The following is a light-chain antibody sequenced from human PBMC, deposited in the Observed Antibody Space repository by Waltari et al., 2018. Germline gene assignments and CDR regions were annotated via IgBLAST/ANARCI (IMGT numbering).Light chain of an antibody. V-gene: IGKV1-5*03. J-gene: IGKJ4*01. CDR3: QQYHSYPVT. CDR2: RTS. Sequence: DIQMTQSPSTLSASVGDRVTNTCRASQDITTSLAWYQQKPGKAPKVLIYRTSNLKSGVSSRFSGSGSGTEFTLTINSLQPDDFATYYCQQYHSYPVTLGGGTKVEIK. CDR1: QDITTS.